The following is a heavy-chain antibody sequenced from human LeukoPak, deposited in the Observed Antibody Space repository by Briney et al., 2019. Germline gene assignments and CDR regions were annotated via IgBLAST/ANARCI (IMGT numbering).Heavy chain of an antibody. Sequence: SQTLSLTCAISGDSVSRNSAVWIWIRQSPSRGLEWLGRTYYRSKWYNDYAVSVKSRITIKPDTSKNQFSLQLNSATPEDTAVYYCARLGLGGAFDIWGQGTMVTVSS. J-gene: IGHJ3*02. CDR2: TYYRSKWYN. V-gene: IGHV6-1*01. CDR3: ARLGLGGAFDI. CDR1: GDSVSRNSAV. D-gene: IGHD2-15*01.